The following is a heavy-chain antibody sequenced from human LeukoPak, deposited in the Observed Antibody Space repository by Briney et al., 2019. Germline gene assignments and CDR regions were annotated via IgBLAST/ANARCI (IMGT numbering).Heavy chain of an antibody. D-gene: IGHD4-11*01. J-gene: IGHJ6*02. CDR1: GYSFTSYW. CDR3: ARSLYSSYYYYGMDV. V-gene: IGHV5-51*01. CDR2: IYPGDSDT. Sequence: GESLKISCKGSGYSFTSYWISWVRQMPGKGLEWMGIIYPGDSDTRYSPSFQGQVTISADKSISTAYLQWSSLKASDTAMYYCARSLYSSYYYYGMDVWGQGTTVTVSS.